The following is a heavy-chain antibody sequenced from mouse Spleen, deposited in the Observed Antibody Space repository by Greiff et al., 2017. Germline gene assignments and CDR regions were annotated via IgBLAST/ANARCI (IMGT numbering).Heavy chain of an antibody. Sequence: VQVVESGAELVKPGASVKLSCKASGYTFTEYTLHWVKQRSGPGLAWLGWFYPGSGSIKYNEKFKDKATLTADKSSSTVYMELSRLTSEDSAVYFGARHEEGTATPYFDYWGQGTTLTVSS. J-gene: IGHJ2*01. V-gene: IGHV1-62-2*01. D-gene: IGHD1-2*01. CDR2: FYPGSGSI. CDR1: GYTFTEYT. CDR3: ARHEEGTATPYFDY.